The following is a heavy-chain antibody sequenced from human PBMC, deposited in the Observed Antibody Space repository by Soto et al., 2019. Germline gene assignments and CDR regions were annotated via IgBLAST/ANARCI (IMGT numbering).Heavy chain of an antibody. CDR1: GFTLSESF. CDR2: ITPSGSYT. CDR3: VREAWSNPDY. J-gene: IGHJ4*02. D-gene: IGHD1-26*01. Sequence: QVQLVDSGGGLVKPGGSLRLSCAASGFTLSESFMSWIRLAPGRGLEWVSYITPSGSYTRYADSVNGRFTISSDDAKNSLYLQMNSLRAEDTALYYCVREAWSNPDYWGQGTLVTVSS. V-gene: IGHV3-11*05.